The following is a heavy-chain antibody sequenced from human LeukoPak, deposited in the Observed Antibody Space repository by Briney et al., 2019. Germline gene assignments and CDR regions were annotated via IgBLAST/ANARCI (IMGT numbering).Heavy chain of an antibody. CDR2: INHSGST. J-gene: IGHJ6*03. CDR3: ARAFSSSSYYYYYYYMDV. Sequence: PSETLPLTCAVYGDSFSGYYWSWIRQPPGKGLEWIGEINHSGSTNYNPSLKSRVTISVDTSKNQFSLKLSSVTAADTAVYYCARAFSSSSYYYYYYYMDVWGKGTTVTVSS. V-gene: IGHV4-34*01. D-gene: IGHD6-6*01. CDR1: GDSFSGYY.